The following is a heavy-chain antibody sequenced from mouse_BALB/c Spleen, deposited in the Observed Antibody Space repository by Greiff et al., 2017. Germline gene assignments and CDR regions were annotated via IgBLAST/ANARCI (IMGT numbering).Heavy chain of an antibody. Sequence: EVQLQQSGAELVRPGASVKISCKAFGYTFTNHHINWVKPRPGQGLDWIGYINPYNDYTGYNQKFKGKATLTVDKSSSTAYMELSSLTSEDSAVYYGARPHYYGSSYAWFADWGQGTLGTVAA. J-gene: IGHJ3*01. D-gene: IGHD1-1*01. CDR1: GYTFTNHH. V-gene: IGHV1S45*01. CDR2: INPYNDYT. CDR3: ARPHYYGSSYAWFAD.